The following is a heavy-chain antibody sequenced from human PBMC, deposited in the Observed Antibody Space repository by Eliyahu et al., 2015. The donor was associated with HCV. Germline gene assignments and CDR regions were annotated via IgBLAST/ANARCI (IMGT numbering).Heavy chain of an antibody. V-gene: IGHV4-61*02. J-gene: IGHJ3*02. CDR2: IYTSGST. Sequence: QVQLQESGPGLVKPSQTLSLTCTVSGGSISSGSYYWSWIRQPAGKGLEWIGRIYTSGSTNYNPSLKSRVTISVDTSKNQFSLKLSSVTAADTAVYYCARDRGSIAARLDAFDIWGQGTMVTVSS. D-gene: IGHD6-6*01. CDR3: ARDRGSIAARLDAFDI. CDR1: GGSISSGSYY.